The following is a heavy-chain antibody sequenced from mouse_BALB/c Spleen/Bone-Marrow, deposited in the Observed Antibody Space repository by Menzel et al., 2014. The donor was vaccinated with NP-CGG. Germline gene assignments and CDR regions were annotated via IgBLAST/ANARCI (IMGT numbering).Heavy chain of an antibody. V-gene: IGHV1-69*02. CDR1: GYTFTSYW. J-gene: IGHJ2*01. CDR3: TRSGGYYFDY. Sequence: VHLVESGAELVRPGASVKLSCKASGYTFTSYWINWVKQRPGQGLEWIGNIYPSDSYTNYNQKFKDKATLTADKSSSTAYMQLSSPTSEDSAVYYCTRSGGYYFDYWGQGTTLTVSS. CDR2: IYPSDSYT.